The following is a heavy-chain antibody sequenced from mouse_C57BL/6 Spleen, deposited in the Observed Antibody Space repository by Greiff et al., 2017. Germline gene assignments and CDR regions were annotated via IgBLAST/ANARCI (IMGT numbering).Heavy chain of an antibody. J-gene: IGHJ4*01. CDR2: INYDGSST. V-gene: IGHV5-16*01. Sequence: EVMLVESEGGLVQPGSSMKLSCTASGFTFSDYYMAWVRQVPEKGLEWVANINYDGSSTYYLDSLKSRFIISRDNAKNILYLQMSSLKSEDTATYYCARDYYGMDYWGQGTSVTVSS. CDR3: ARDYYGMDY. CDR1: GFTFSDYY.